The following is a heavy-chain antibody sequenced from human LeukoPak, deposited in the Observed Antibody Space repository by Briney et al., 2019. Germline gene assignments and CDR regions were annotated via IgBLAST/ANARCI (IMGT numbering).Heavy chain of an antibody. V-gene: IGHV4-59*08. Sequence: SETLSLTCTVSGGSISSYYWSWIRQPPGKGLEWIGYIFYTGSTNYNPSLKSRVTISVDTSKNQFSLKLTSVTAADTAVYYCAKEGSGRLRNWFDPWGQGTLVTVSS. CDR2: IFYTGST. CDR3: AKEGSGRLRNWFDP. CDR1: GGSISSYY. D-gene: IGHD2-15*01. J-gene: IGHJ5*02.